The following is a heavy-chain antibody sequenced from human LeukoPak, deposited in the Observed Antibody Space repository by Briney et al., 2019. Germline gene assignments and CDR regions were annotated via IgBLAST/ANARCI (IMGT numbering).Heavy chain of an antibody. D-gene: IGHD3-3*01. CDR1: GFTFSSYG. J-gene: IGHJ4*02. V-gene: IGHV3-30*03. Sequence: PGRSLRLSCAASGFTFSSYGMHWVRQAPGKGLEWGAIISYDGNNKYYVDSVKGRFTISRDNSKNTLYLQMNSLRTEDTAVYYCARERSDRSFDYWGQGTLVTVSS. CDR2: ISYDGNNK. CDR3: ARERSDRSFDY.